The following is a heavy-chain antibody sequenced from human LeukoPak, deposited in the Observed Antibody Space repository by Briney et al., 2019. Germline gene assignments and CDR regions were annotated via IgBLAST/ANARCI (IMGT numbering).Heavy chain of an antibody. D-gene: IGHD6-19*01. V-gene: IGHV3-7*04. J-gene: IGHJ1*01. CDR2: IKQDGSEK. CDR1: GFTFISYW. CDR3: ARGGKRAVAGTRSPQYFQH. Sequence: PGGSLRLSCAASGFTFISYWMSWVRQAPGKGLEWVANIKQDGSEKYYVGSVKGRFTISRDNAKNSLYLQMNSLRAEDTAVYYCARGGKRAVAGTRSPQYFQHWGQGTLVTVSS.